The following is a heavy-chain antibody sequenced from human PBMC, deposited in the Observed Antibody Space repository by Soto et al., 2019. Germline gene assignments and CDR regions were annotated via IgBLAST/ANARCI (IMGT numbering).Heavy chain of an antibody. Sequence: KTSETLSLTCTVSGGSISSSSYYWGWIRQPPGKGLEWIGSIYYSGNTYYNPSLKSRVTISVDTSKNQFSLKLSSVTAADTAVYYCVGVSPYYYYGMDVWGQGTTVTVSS. D-gene: IGHD3-10*01. CDR1: GGSISSSSYY. J-gene: IGHJ6*02. CDR2: IYYSGNT. CDR3: VGVSPYYYYGMDV. V-gene: IGHV4-39*01.